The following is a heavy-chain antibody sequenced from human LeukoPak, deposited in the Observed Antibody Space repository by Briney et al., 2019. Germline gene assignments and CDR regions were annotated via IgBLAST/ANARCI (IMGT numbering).Heavy chain of an antibody. J-gene: IGHJ4*02. Sequence: SETLSLTCTVSDGSITNYDWSWIRQPPGKGLEWIGSLYYSGSTNYNPSLKSRVTISVDTSKNQFSLKLHSVTAADTAVYYCAKIGGGGADYWGQGTLVTVSS. CDR1: DGSITNYD. D-gene: IGHD3-16*01. CDR2: LYYSGST. CDR3: AKIGGGGADY. V-gene: IGHV4-59*01.